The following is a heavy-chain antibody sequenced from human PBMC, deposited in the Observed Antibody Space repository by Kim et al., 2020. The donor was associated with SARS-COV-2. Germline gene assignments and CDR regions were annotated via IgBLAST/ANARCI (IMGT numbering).Heavy chain of an antibody. D-gene: IGHD6-6*01. CDR2: IWYDGSNK. Sequence: GGSLRLSCAASGFTFSNYGMHWVRQAPGKGLEWVAVIWYDGSNKYYADSVKGRFTISRDNSKNTLYLQMDSLRAEDTAVYYCGRESRSSRQLVRDWGQGTPVTVSS. CDR1: GFTFSNYG. V-gene: IGHV3-33*01. J-gene: IGHJ4*02. CDR3: GRESRSSRQLVRD.